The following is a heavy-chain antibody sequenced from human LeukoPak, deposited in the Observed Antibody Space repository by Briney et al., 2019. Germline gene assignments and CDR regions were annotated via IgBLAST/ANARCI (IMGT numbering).Heavy chain of an antibody. CDR1: GGSISSYY. CDR3: AREGIVVEPAVDHYYTMDV. Sequence: PSETLSLTCTVSGGSISSYYRSWIRQPAGRGLEWIGRIYTRGSTNYNPSLKSRVTMSVVTSKNQSSLNLNSVTAADTAVYYCAREGIVVEPAVDHYYTMDVWGQGTTVTVSS. CDR2: IYTRGST. D-gene: IGHD2-2*01. V-gene: IGHV4-4*07. J-gene: IGHJ6*02.